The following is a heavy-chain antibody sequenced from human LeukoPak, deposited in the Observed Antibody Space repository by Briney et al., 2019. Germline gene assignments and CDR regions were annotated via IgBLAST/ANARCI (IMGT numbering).Heavy chain of an antibody. CDR2: INHSGST. Sequence: SETLSLTCAVYGGSFSGYYWSWMRQPPGKGLEWIGEINHSGSTNYNPSLKSRVTISVDTSKNQFSLKLSSVTAADTAVYYCVRGRRGQWLVLDYWGQGTLVTVSS. CDR3: VRGRRGQWLVLDY. D-gene: IGHD6-19*01. V-gene: IGHV4-34*01. J-gene: IGHJ4*02. CDR1: GGSFSGYY.